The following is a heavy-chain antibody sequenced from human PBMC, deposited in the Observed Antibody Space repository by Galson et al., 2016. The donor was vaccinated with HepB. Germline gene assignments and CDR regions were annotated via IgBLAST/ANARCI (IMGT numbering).Heavy chain of an antibody. V-gene: IGHV3-21*01. J-gene: IGHJ3*02. Sequence: SLRLSCAASGFTFSTYTMNWVRQAPGKGLEWVSYISSTSTYIDYADSVKGRFTISRENGKNSLYLQMNSLRAEDTAVYYCARDRSRFSSGYYTGARDVFAIWGQGTVVTVSS. CDR2: ISSTSTYI. CDR3: ARDRSRFSSGYYTGARDVFAI. CDR1: GFTFSTYT. D-gene: IGHD3-3*01.